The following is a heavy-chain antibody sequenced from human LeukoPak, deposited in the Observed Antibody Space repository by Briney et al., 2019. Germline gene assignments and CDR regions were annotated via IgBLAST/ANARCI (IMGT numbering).Heavy chain of an antibody. Sequence: GGSLRLSCAASGCTLSSYSMNWVRQAPGKGLEWLSYISSSSTTIYYADSVKGRFTISRDNAKNSLSLQMNSLRAEDTAVYYCARARGMTTVVSSPYDYWGQGTLVTVSS. CDR2: ISSSSTTI. V-gene: IGHV3-48*01. CDR3: ARARGMTTVVSSPYDY. J-gene: IGHJ4*02. CDR1: GCTLSSYS. D-gene: IGHD4-23*01.